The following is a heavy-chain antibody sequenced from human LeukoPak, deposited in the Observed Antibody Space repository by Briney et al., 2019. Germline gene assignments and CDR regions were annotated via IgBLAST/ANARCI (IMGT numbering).Heavy chain of an antibody. CDR1: GFTFSSYS. CDR3: ARGEAAAQTYFDL. CDR2: ISSSSSYI. D-gene: IGHD2-15*01. Sequence: PGGSLRLSCAASGFTFSSYSMNWVRQAPGKGLEWVSSISSSSSYIYYADSVKGRFTISRDNAKNSLYLQMNSLRAEDTAMYHCARGEAAAQTYFDLWGRGTLVTVSS. J-gene: IGHJ2*01. V-gene: IGHV3-21*04.